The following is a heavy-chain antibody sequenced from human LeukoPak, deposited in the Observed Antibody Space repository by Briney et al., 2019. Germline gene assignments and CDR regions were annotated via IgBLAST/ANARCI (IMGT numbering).Heavy chain of an antibody. D-gene: IGHD5-24*01. CDR3: ARGRVEMATIDFDY. CDR1: GGSFSGYY. Sequence: SETLSLTCAVYGGSFSGYYWNWIRQPPGKGLEWIGEINHSGSTNYNPSLKSRVTISVDTSKNQFSLKLSSVTAADTAMYYCARGRVEMATIDFDYWGQGTLVTVSS. J-gene: IGHJ4*02. V-gene: IGHV4-34*01. CDR2: INHSGST.